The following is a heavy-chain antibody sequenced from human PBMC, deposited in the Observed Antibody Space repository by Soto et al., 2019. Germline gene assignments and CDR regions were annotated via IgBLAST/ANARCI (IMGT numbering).Heavy chain of an antibody. CDR1: GFTFSSYS. V-gene: IGHV3-48*01. CDR2: ISSSSSTI. CDR3: ARGEKYTMVRQEYFQH. Sequence: GGSLRLSCAASGFTFSSYSMNWVRQAPGKGLEWVSYISSSSSTIYYADSVKGRFTISRDNAKNSLYLQMNSLRAEDTAVYYCARGEKYTMVRQEYFQHWGQGTLVTVSS. J-gene: IGHJ1*01. D-gene: IGHD3-10*01.